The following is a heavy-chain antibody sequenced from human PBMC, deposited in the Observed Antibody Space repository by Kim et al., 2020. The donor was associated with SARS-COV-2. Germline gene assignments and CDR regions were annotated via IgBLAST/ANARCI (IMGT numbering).Heavy chain of an antibody. D-gene: IGHD3-10*01. CDR3: AGRGDFDY. V-gene: IGHV3-30*04. CDR1: GFTFSSYA. Sequence: GGSLRLSCAASGFTFSSYAMHWVRQAPGKGLEWVAIISSDGSNKYYADSVKGRFTISRDNSKNTLYLQMNSLRAEDTAVYYCAGRGDFDYWGRGTLVTVSS. J-gene: IGHJ4*02. CDR2: ISSDGSNK.